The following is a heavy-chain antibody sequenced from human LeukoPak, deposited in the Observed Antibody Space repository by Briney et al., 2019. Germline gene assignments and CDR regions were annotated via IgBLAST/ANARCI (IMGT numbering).Heavy chain of an antibody. Sequence: GGSLRLSCVASGFTFSSYWMHWVRQDPRKGLVWVSRINGDGRNINYADSVRGRFTISRDNAKNTLYLQMNTLRVEDTAVYYCARDPDRIPYYYMDVWGKGTTVTVSS. V-gene: IGHV3-74*01. CDR1: GFTFSSYW. J-gene: IGHJ6*03. D-gene: IGHD2-21*01. CDR2: INGDGRNI. CDR3: ARDPDRIPYYYMDV.